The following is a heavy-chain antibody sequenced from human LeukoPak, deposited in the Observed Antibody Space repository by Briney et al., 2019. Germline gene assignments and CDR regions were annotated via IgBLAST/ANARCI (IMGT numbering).Heavy chain of an antibody. V-gene: IGHV3-30*04. J-gene: IGHJ4*02. Sequence: GGSLRLSCAASGFTFSSYAMHWVRQAPGKGLEWVAVISYDGSNKYYADSVKGRFTISRDNSKNTLYLQVNSLRAEDTAVYYCARGYYYDSSGYYGYFDYWGQGTLVTVSS. CDR2: ISYDGSNK. CDR1: GFTFSSYA. CDR3: ARGYYYDSSGYYGYFDY. D-gene: IGHD3-22*01.